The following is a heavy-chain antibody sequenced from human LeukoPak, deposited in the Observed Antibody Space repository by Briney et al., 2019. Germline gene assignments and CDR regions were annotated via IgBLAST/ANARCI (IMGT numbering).Heavy chain of an antibody. D-gene: IGHD7-27*01. CDR3: AKDGGLWVSAHWGDS. CDR1: GFTLSSYW. V-gene: IGHV3-7*03. Sequence: GGSLRLSCAASGFTLSSYWMSWVRQAPGKGLEWVANIKQDGSAIYYVDSVKGRFTVSRDDSKNTLYLQMNSLRAEDTAVYYCAKDGGLWVSAHWGDSWGRGTLVTVSS. J-gene: IGHJ4*02. CDR2: IKQDGSAI.